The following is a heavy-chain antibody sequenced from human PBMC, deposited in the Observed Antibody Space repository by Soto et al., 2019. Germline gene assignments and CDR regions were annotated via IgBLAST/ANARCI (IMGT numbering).Heavy chain of an antibody. CDR2: IFSGGST. J-gene: IGHJ4*02. CDR1: GFTVSSNY. V-gene: IGHV3-53*04. Sequence: EVQLVESGGGLVQPGGSLGLSCAAPGFTVSSNYLSWVHQAPGKGLEWVSVIFSGGSTYYADSGKGRFTISRHNSKTTLYLQINSLRAEAAAVDYCSRDRDGILDYWGQGTLVTVFS. D-gene: IGHD1-20*01. CDR3: SRDRDGILDY.